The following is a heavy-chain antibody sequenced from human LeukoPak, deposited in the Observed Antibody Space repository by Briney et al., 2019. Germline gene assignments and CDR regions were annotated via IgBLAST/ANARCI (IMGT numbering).Heavy chain of an antibody. J-gene: IGHJ4*02. V-gene: IGHV3-21*01. CDR2: ISSSSSYI. Sequence: PGGSLRLSCAASGFTFSSYSMNWVRQAPGKGLEWVSSISSSSSYIYYADSVKGRFTISRDNAKNSLYLQMNSLRGEDTAVYYCARVFSGWYFYFDNWGQGTLVTVSS. CDR3: ARVFSGWYFYFDN. D-gene: IGHD6-19*01. CDR1: GFTFSSYS.